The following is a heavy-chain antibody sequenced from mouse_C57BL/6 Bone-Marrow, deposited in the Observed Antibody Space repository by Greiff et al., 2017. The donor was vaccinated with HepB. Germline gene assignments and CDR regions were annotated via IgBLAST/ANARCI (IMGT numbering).Heavy chain of an antibody. CDR3: ARDGGTGGYFDV. V-gene: IGHV5-4*01. Sequence: EVKLMESGGGLVKPGGSLKLSCAASGFTFSSYAMSWVRQTPEKRLEWVATISDGGSYTYYPDNVKGRFTISRDNAKNNLYLQMSHLKSEDTAMYYCARDGGTGGYFDVWGTGTTVTVSS. CDR1: GFTFSSYA. D-gene: IGHD3-1*01. J-gene: IGHJ1*03. CDR2: ISDGGSYT.